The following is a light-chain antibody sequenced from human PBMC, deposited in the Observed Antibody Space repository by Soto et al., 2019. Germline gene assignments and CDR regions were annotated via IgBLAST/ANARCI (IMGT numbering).Light chain of an antibody. CDR3: QAWDSSTVV. Sequence: SYELTQPPSVSVSPGQTASITCSGDKLGDKYACWYQHKPGQSPVLVIYQDSKRPSGIPERFSGSNSGNTATLTISGTQAMDEADYYCQAWDSSTVVFGRGTKLTVL. J-gene: IGLJ2*01. CDR1: KLGDKY. CDR2: QDS. V-gene: IGLV3-1*01.